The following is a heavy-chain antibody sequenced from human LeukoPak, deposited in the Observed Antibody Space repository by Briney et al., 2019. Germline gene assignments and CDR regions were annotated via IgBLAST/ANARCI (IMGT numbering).Heavy chain of an antibody. V-gene: IGHV4-31*03. CDR3: ARDMTDWWFDP. J-gene: IGHJ5*02. D-gene: IGHD3-9*01. Sequence: PSETLSLTCTVSGGSISSGGYYWSWIRQHPGKGLEWIGYIYYSGCTHYNPSLKSRVTISVDTSKNQFSLKLSSVTAADTAVYYCARDMTDWWFDPWGQGTLVTVSS. CDR2: IYYSGCT. CDR1: GGSISSGGYY.